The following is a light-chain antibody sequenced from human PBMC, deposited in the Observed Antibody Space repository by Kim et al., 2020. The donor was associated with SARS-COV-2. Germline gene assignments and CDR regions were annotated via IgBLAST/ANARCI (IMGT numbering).Light chain of an antibody. CDR1: NIGSKN. CDR2: RDM. Sequence: SVALGQAARITWGGENIGSKNVHWYQKKPGHAPVLVIYRDMNRPSGIPERFSASNSGNTATLTISRAQAGDEADYYCQVWHSYTGVFGGGTQLTVL. J-gene: IGLJ3*02. CDR3: QVWHSYTGV. V-gene: IGLV3-9*01.